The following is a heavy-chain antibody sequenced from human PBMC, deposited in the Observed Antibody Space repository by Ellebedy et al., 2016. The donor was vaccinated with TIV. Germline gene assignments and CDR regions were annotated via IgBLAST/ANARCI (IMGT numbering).Heavy chain of an antibody. Sequence: GESLKISCAASGFTFSSYSMNWVRQAPGKGLEWVSSISSSSSYIYYADSVKGRFTISRDNAKNSLYLQMNSLRAEDTAVYYCAKAPAYSYGFHWGQGTLVTVSS. D-gene: IGHD5-18*01. CDR2: ISSSSSYI. CDR3: AKAPAYSYGFH. CDR1: GFTFSSYS. J-gene: IGHJ4*02. V-gene: IGHV3-21*01.